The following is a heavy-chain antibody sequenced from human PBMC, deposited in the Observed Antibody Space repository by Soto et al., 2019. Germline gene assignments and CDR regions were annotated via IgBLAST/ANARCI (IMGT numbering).Heavy chain of an antibody. CDR2: ISGSGGST. Sequence: GGSLRLSCAAPGFTFSSYAMSWVRQAPGKGLEWVSAISGSGGSTYYADSVKGRFTISRDNSKNTLYLQMNSLRAEDTAVYYCANVMSIVVVAPLDYWGQGTLVTV. D-gene: IGHD3-22*01. J-gene: IGHJ4*02. CDR1: GFTFSSYA. CDR3: ANVMSIVVVAPLDY. V-gene: IGHV3-23*01.